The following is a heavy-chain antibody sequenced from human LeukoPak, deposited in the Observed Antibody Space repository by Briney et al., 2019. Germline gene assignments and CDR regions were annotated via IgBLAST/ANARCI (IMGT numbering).Heavy chain of an antibody. J-gene: IGHJ4*02. D-gene: IGHD3-22*01. CDR1: GFPFSSYA. CDR2: ISYDGSNK. CDR3: ARGRGVVVITAIDY. Sequence: GGSLRLSCAASGFPFSSYAMHWVRQAPGKGLEWVAVISYDGSNKYYADSVKGRFTISRDNSKNTLYLQMNSLRAEDTAVYYCARGRGVVVITAIDYWGQGTLVTVSS. V-gene: IGHV3-30*04.